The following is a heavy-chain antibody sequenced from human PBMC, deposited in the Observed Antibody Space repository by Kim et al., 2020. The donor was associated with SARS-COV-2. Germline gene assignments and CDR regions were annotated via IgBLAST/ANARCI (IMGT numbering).Heavy chain of an antibody. V-gene: IGHV3-30*18. CDR3: AKDGRVLRYFGARMDV. D-gene: IGHD3-9*01. CDR1: GFTFSSYG. CDR2: ITYDGSDK. J-gene: IGHJ6*01. Sequence: GGSLRLSCAASGFTFSSYGMHWVRQAPGKGLEWVAVITYDGSDKYYADSVKGRFTISRDKSKNTLYLQMNSLRAEDTAVYYCAKDGRVLRYFGARMDVWGEGTTGTLS.